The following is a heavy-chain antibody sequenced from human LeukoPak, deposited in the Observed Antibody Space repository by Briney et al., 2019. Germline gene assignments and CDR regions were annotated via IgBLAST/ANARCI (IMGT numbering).Heavy chain of an antibody. Sequence: SETLSLTCTVSGGSISSYYWSWIRQPPGKGLEWIGYIYYSGSTNYNPSLKSRLTISVDTSKNQFSLKLSSVTAADTAVYYCARGCSTTSCSRSEYYYYYYYMDVWGKGTTVTVSS. D-gene: IGHD2-2*01. J-gene: IGHJ6*03. CDR1: GGSISSYY. V-gene: IGHV4-59*01. CDR3: ARGCSTTSCSRSEYYYYYYYMDV. CDR2: IYYSGST.